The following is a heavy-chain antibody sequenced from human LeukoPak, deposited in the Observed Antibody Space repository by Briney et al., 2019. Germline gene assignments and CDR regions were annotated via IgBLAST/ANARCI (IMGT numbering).Heavy chain of an antibody. V-gene: IGHV3-21*01. D-gene: IGHD3-10*01. CDR1: GFTFSSYS. J-gene: IGHJ6*03. CDR2: ISSSSSYI. CDR3: ARVGGITLALAPSPFPDYNYYYMDV. Sequence: GGSLRLSCAASGFTFSSYSMNWVRQAPGKGLEWASSISSSSSYIYYTDSVKGRFTISRDNAKKSLYLQMNSLRAEDTAVYYCARVGGITLALAPSPFPDYNYYYMDVWGKGTTVTVSS.